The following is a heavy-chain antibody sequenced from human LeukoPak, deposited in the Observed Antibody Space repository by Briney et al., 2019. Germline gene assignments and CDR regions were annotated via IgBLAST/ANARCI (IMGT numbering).Heavy chain of an antibody. V-gene: IGHV1-69*06. CDR2: IIPICDTA. J-gene: IGHJ4*02. D-gene: IGHD3-22*01. CDR3: VRDYDTSGPQKTYFDF. Sequence: SSVKVSCKASGGTLSRYALSWVRQAPGRGIEWVGGIIPICDTADYTPKFQGRLTFTDDKSTGTAFIELSSLRSEESATYYCVRDYDTSGPQKTYFDFWGQGTLVTVSS. CDR1: GGTLSRYA.